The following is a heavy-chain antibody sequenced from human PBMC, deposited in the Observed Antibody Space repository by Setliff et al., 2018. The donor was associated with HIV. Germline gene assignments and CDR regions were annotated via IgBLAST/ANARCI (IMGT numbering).Heavy chain of an antibody. CDR1: GYTFGDHG. V-gene: IGHV1-8*02. J-gene: IGHJ5*01. D-gene: IGHD3-10*01. Sequence: ASVMVSCKASGYTFGDHGINWVRQASGQRLEWMGWVNPKSDNSGLAQKFQGRVFLTSNASLNTTYMYLNGLTSDDTATYYCARRIKDNDNYNIPCESWGQGTLVTVSS. CDR2: VNPKSDNS. CDR3: ARRIKDNDNYNIPCES.